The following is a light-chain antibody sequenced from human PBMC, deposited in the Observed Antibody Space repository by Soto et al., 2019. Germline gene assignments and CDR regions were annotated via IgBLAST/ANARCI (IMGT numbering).Light chain of an antibody. CDR2: WAS. J-gene: IGKJ4*01. V-gene: IGKV4-1*01. CDR1: QSLLSDSNNKNY. Sequence: DIVMTQSPDFLAVSLGERATVNCKSSQSLLSDSNNKNYLAWYQQRPGQPPNLLIYWASTRISGVPDRFSGAGSGTDFTLTINNLQAEDVEVYYCQQYFSSPLTFGGGTKVDIK. CDR3: QQYFSSPLT.